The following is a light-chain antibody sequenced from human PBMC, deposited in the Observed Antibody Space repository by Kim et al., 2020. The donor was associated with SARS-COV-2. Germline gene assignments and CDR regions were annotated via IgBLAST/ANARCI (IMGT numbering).Light chain of an antibody. CDR1: QSISND. J-gene: IGKJ4*01. V-gene: IGKV1-39*01. Sequence: DIQMTQSPSSLSASVGDRVTITCRASQSISNDLNWYQQIAGKATKLVIYSTSNLESGVPSRFSGSGSGTDFTLTIDSLQPEDFATYYCQQSYSIPTFGGGTKLEI. CDR2: STS. CDR3: QQSYSIPT.